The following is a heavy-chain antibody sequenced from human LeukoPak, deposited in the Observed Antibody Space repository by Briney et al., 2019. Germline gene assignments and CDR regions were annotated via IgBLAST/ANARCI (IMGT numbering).Heavy chain of an antibody. Sequence: QPGGSLRLSCAASGFRFNTYWMSWVRQAPGKGLEWVANIKQDGNEKYYADSVKGRFTISRDNGKNSLDLQMNSLRAEDTAVYYCARDLALKITIFGVRGAYYYYMDVWGKGTTVTVSS. CDR3: ARDLALKITIFGVRGAYYYYMDV. V-gene: IGHV3-7*01. J-gene: IGHJ6*03. CDR2: IKQDGNEK. CDR1: GFRFNTYW. D-gene: IGHD3-3*01.